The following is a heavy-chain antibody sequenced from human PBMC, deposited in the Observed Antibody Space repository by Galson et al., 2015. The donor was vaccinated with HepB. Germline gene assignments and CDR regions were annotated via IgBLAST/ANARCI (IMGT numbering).Heavy chain of an antibody. D-gene: IGHD6-13*01. Sequence: SVKVSCKASGYTFTSYYMHWVRQAPGQGLEWMGIINPSGGSTSYAQKLQGRVTMTRDTSTSTVYMELSSLRSEDTAVYHCARAPISNSWYFDYWGQGTLVTVSS. J-gene: IGHJ4*02. CDR1: GYTFTSYY. CDR3: ARAPISNSWYFDY. V-gene: IGHV1-46*04. CDR2: INPSGGST.